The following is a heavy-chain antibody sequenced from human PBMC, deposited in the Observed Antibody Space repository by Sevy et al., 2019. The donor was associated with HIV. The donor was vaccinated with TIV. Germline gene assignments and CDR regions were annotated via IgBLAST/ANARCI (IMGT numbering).Heavy chain of an antibody. CDR1: GFSFSSDA. CDR2: VSASGGST. V-gene: IGHV3-23*01. Sequence: GESLKISCVGSGFSFSSDAMSWVRQAPGKGLQWVATVSASGGSTYYADSVRGRFSITRDNSKNTLYVKMNSLRAEDTAVYYCVRVGGGGYYDPWSGYLEFDPWGQGTLVTVSS. D-gene: IGHD3-3*01. CDR3: VRVGGGGYYDPWSGYLEFDP. J-gene: IGHJ5*02.